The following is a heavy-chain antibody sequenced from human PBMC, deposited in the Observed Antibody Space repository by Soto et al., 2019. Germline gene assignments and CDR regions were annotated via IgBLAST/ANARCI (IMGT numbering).Heavy chain of an antibody. CDR1: GFTVSSNY. V-gene: IGHV3-66*01. CDR2: IYSAGNT. D-gene: IGHD1-26*01. Sequence: GSLRLSCAASGFTVSSNYMSWVRQAPGKGLEWISIIYSAGNTYYADSVKGRFTISRDNSKNTLYLQMNSLGAEDTAVYYCARDFVVGGPTINYYYGMDVWGQGTTVTVSS. J-gene: IGHJ6*02. CDR3: ARDFVVGGPTINYYYGMDV.